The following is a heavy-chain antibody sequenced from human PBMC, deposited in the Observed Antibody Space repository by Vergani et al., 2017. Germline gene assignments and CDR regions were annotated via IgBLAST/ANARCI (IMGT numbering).Heavy chain of an antibody. V-gene: IGHV3-30*02. CDR1: GFTFSSYG. Sequence: QVHLVESGGGVVQTGRSLTLSCVASGFTFSSYGMHWVRQAPGKGLEWVAFIRYDESNKYYTDSVKGRFTISRDKSKNTLYLQMNSLRAEDTAVYYCAKDSKEQRYYHGSGNYYNFDYWGPGILVTVSS. D-gene: IGHD3-10*01. CDR3: AKDSKEQRYYHGSGNYYNFDY. CDR2: IRYDESNK. J-gene: IGHJ4*02.